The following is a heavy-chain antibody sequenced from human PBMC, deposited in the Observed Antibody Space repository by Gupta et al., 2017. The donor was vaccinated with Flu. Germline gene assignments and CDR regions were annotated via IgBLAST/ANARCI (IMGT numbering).Heavy chain of an antibody. Sequence: HWLRQAPGQGLEWMGWINPKNADTRYAQRFQGRVTMTRDTSISTTYMERDRLRSDDTAVYYCARGPNTAAFDIWGQGTMVTVSS. CDR3: ARGPNTAAFDI. CDR2: INPKNADT. V-gene: IGHV1-2*02. J-gene: IGHJ3*02.